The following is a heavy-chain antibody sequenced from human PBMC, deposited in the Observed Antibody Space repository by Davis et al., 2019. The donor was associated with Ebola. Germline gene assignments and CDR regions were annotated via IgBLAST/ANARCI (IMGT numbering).Heavy chain of an antibody. V-gene: IGHV3-49*03. D-gene: IGHD3-16*01. CDR3: TASLGGARYYFDY. J-gene: IGHJ4*02. CDR1: GFTFGDYA. Sequence: GESLKISCPASGFTFGDYAMSWFRQAPEKGLEWVGFIRSKAYGGTTEYAASVKGRFTISRDDSKSIAYLQMNSLKTEDTAVYYCTASLGGARYYFDYWGQGTLVTVSS. CDR2: IRSKAYGGTT.